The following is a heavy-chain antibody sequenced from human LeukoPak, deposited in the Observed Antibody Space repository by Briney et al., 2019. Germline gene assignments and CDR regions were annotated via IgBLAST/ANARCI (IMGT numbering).Heavy chain of an antibody. Sequence: GGSLTLSCAASGFTFSNYWMSWVRQAPGKGLEWVAVISYDGSNKYYADSVKGRFTISRDNSKNTLYLQMNSLRAEDTAVYYCARGVPYASWSGPHYSDYWGQGTLVTVSS. CDR1: GFTFSNYW. CDR2: ISYDGSNK. D-gene: IGHD3-3*01. CDR3: ARGVPYASWSGPHYSDY. J-gene: IGHJ4*02. V-gene: IGHV3-30-3*01.